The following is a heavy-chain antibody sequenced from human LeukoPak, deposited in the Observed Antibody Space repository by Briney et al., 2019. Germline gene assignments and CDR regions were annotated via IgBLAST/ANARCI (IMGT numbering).Heavy chain of an antibody. Sequence: SETLSLTCTVSGGSLRSISSYWGWGRPPPRDGLGWIGSIYYSGSTYYNPSLKSRVTISVDTSKNQFSLKLSSVTAADTAVYYCARQLGYCSSTSCYADKVDYWGQGTLVTVSS. D-gene: IGHD2-2*01. CDR3: ARQLGYCSSTSCYADKVDY. J-gene: IGHJ4*02. CDR1: GGSLRSISSY. CDR2: IYYSGST. V-gene: IGHV4-39*01.